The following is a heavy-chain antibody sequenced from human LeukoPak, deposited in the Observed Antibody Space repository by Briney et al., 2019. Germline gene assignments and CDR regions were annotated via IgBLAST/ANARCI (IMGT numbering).Heavy chain of an antibody. V-gene: IGHV4-39*07. Sequence: SETLSLTCTVSGGSISSSSYSWGWIRQPPGKGLEWIGTIYYSGSTYYNPSLKSRVTISVDTSKNQFSLKLSSVTAADTAVYYCARSYDSSGYYSAAFDIWGQGTMVTVSS. D-gene: IGHD3-22*01. CDR3: ARSYDSSGYYSAAFDI. CDR1: GGSISSSSYS. J-gene: IGHJ3*02. CDR2: IYYSGST.